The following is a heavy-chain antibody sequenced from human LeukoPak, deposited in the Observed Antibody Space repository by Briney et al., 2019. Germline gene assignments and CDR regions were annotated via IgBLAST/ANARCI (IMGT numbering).Heavy chain of an antibody. V-gene: IGHV3-30*03. CDR1: GFTFSSYA. CDR3: ARAIQFGGYFDY. D-gene: IGHD2-15*01. Sequence: GGSLRLSCAASGFTFSSYAMTWVRQAPGKGLEWVSVISYDVDNRYYADSVKGRFTISRDNSKNTLYLQMNSLRAEDTAVYYCARAIQFGGYFDYWGQGTLVTVST. J-gene: IGHJ4*02. CDR2: ISYDVDNR.